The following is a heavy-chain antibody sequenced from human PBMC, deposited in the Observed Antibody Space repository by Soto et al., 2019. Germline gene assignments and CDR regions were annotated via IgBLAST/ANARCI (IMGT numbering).Heavy chain of an antibody. Sequence: SGPTLVNPTQTLTLTCTFSGFSLSTSVMCVSWIRQPPGKALEWLALIDWDEDKYYSTSLKTRLPIPKDASKNQVVLTMTNMDPVDKATYYCARILAHHAYGLDVWGQGTTGTVSS. V-gene: IGHV2-70*01. CDR3: ARILAHHAYGLDV. J-gene: IGHJ6*02. CDR1: GFSLSTSVMC. D-gene: IGHD3-3*02. CDR2: IDWDEDK.